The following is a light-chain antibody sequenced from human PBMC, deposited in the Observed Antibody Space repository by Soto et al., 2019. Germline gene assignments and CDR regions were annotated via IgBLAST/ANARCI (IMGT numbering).Light chain of an antibody. V-gene: IGKV1-39*01. Sequence: DIQMTQSPSSLSASVGDRVTITCRAGQSIGSYSNWYQKKAGKAPETLIYAASSLQSGVPSRFSGSGSGTDFTLTISSLQPEDFATYYCQQSYSIPFTFGPGTKVD. CDR1: QSIGSY. CDR2: AAS. J-gene: IGKJ3*01. CDR3: QQSYSIPFT.